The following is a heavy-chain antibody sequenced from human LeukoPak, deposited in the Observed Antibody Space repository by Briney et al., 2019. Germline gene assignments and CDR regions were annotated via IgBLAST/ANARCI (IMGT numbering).Heavy chain of an antibody. D-gene: IGHD4-17*01. V-gene: IGHV3-21*01. CDR3: ARVPVTGAFDI. CDR1: GFTFSSYS. CDR2: ISSSSSYI. J-gene: IGHJ3*02. Sequence: GGSLRLSCAASGFTFSSYSMNWVRQAPGKGLEWVSSISSSSSYIYYADSVKGRFTISRDNARNSLYLQMNSLRAEDTAVYYCARVPVTGAFDIWGQGTMVTVSS.